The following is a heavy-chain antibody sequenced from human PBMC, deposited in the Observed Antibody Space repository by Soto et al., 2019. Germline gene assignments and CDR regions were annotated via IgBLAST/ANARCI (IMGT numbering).Heavy chain of an antibody. CDR2: IGTAGDT. CDR3: ARMSGLENYYYGMDV. J-gene: IGHJ6*02. V-gene: IGHV3-13*04. Sequence: EVQLVESGGGLVQPGGSLRLSCAASGFTFSSYDMHWVRQATGKGLEWVSAIGTAGDTYYPGSVKGRFTISRENAKNSLYLQMNSLRAGDTAVYYCARMSGLENYYYGMDVWGQGTTVTVSS. D-gene: IGHD3-3*01. CDR1: GFTFSSYD.